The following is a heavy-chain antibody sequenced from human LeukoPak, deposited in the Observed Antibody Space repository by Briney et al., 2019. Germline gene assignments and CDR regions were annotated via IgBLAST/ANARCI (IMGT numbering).Heavy chain of an antibody. CDR3: ARDRPHLAAWGWFDP. CDR1: GYSISSGYY. CDR2: IYHNGNV. J-gene: IGHJ5*02. D-gene: IGHD7-27*01. V-gene: IGHV4-38-2*02. Sequence: SETLSLTCAVSGYSISSGYYCGWIRQPPGKGLEWIGTIYHNGNVYYNPSLKSRVTISVDTSKNQFSLKLNSVTAADTAVYYCARDRPHLAAWGWFDPWGQGTLVTVCS.